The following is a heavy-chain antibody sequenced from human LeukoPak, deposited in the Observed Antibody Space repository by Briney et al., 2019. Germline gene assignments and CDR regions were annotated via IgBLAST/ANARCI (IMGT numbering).Heavy chain of an antibody. D-gene: IGHD3-22*01. V-gene: IGHV5-51*01. J-gene: IGHJ6*03. CDR3: ARQVLRGYYDSSGYSEPRNYYIDV. Sequence: GESLKISCKGSGYSFTSYWSGWVRQMPGKGLEWMGIIYPGDSDTRYSPSFQGQVTISADKSISTAYLQWSSLKASDTAMYYCARQVLRGYYDSSGYSEPRNYYIDVWGKGTTVTVSS. CDR1: GYSFTSYW. CDR2: IYPGDSDT.